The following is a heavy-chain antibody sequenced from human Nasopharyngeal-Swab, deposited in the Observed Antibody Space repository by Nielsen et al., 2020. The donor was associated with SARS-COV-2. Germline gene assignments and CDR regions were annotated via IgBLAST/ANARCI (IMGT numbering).Heavy chain of an antibody. CDR3: AKDRGLRGYRQEYFRH. D-gene: IGHD2-15*01. J-gene: IGHJ1*01. CDR2: ISGSGGST. CDR1: GFTFSSYA. V-gene: IGHV3-23*01. Sequence: GESLKISCAASGFTFSSYAMSWVRQAPGKGLEWVSAISGSGGSTYYADSVKGRFTISRDNSKNTLYLQMNSLRAEDTAVYYCAKDRGLRGYRQEYFRHWGQGTLVTVSS.